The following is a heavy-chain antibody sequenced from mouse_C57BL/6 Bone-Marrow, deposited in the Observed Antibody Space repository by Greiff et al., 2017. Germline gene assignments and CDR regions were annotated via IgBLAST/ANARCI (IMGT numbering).Heavy chain of an antibody. V-gene: IGHV1-69*01. CDR1: GYTFTSYW. Sequence: QVQLQQPGAELVMPGASVKLSCKASGYTFTSYWMHWVKQRPGQGLEWIGEIDPSDSYTNYNQKFKGKSTLTVDKSSSTAYMQLSSLTSEDSAVYYCARSFITTVVATFDYWGQGTTLTVSS. D-gene: IGHD1-1*01. CDR3: ARSFITTVVATFDY. CDR2: IDPSDSYT. J-gene: IGHJ2*01.